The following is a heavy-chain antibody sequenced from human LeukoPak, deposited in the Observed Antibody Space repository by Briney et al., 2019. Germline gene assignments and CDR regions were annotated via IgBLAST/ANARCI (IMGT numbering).Heavy chain of an antibody. CDR2: IRYDGSNK. Sequence: SGGSLRLSCAASGFTFSSYGMHWVRQAPGKGLEWVAFIRYDGSNKYYADSVKGRFTISRDNSKNTLYLQMNSLRAEDTAVYYCARLHYDVLTGPFDYWGQGTLVTVSS. CDR3: ARLHYDVLTGPFDY. J-gene: IGHJ4*02. CDR1: GFTFSSYG. D-gene: IGHD3-9*01. V-gene: IGHV3-30*02.